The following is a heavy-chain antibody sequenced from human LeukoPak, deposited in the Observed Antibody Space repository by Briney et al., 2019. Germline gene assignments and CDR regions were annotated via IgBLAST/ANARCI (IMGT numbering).Heavy chain of an antibody. CDR2: INPKSGGT. D-gene: IGHD3-22*01. CDR3: ARHSNRRDFYDSSGYLDY. J-gene: IGHJ4*02. V-gene: IGHV1-2*02. Sequence: ASVKVSCKASGYTFTGYFIHWVRQAPGQGLEWMGWINPKSGGTNYAQKFQGRVTMTRDSSISTAYMEVSRLRSDDTAVYYCARHSNRRDFYDSSGYLDYWGQGTLVSVSS. CDR1: GYTFTGYF.